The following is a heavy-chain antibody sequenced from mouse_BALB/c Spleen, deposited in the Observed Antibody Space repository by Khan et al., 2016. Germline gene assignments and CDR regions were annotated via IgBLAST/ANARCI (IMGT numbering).Heavy chain of an antibody. D-gene: IGHD1-1*01. CDR3: ASYYGSSYDYFDY. Sequence: QVQLQQSGAELARPGASVKLSCKASGYTFTSYWMQWVKQRPGQGLEWIWAIYPGDGDTRYTQKFKGKATLTADKSSSTAYMQLSSLASEDSAVYYCASYYGSSYDYFDYWGQGTTLTVSS. CDR1: GYTFTSYW. CDR2: IYPGDGDT. J-gene: IGHJ2*01. V-gene: IGHV1-87*01.